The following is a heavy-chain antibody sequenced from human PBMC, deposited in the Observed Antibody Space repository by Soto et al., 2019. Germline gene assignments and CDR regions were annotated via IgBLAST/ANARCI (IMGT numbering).Heavy chain of an antibody. Sequence: AASVKVSCKASGGTFSSYAISWVRQAPGQGLEWMGGVIPIFCTANYAQKFQGRVTITADESTSTAYMELSSLRSEDTAVYYCARDYGYSYGLNWFDPWGQGTLVTVSS. CDR2: VIPIFCTA. D-gene: IGHD5-18*01. V-gene: IGHV1-69*13. CDR3: ARDYGYSYGLNWFDP. J-gene: IGHJ5*02. CDR1: GGTFSSYA.